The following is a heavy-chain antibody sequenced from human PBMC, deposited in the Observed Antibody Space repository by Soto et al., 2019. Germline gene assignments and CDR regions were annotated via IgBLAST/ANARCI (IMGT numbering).Heavy chain of an antibody. D-gene: IGHD3-3*02. CDR3: AKRELDDK. CDR2: ISDNGGRT. V-gene: IGHV3-23*01. Sequence: EVQLLESGGRFVQPGGSLRLSCEASGFTFRSYGMSWVRQAPGKGLEWISAISDNGGRTDYADSVKGRFTISRDNSKNTLFLQMNTLTAEDTAVYYCAKRELDDKWGQGTLVTVS. J-gene: IGHJ4*02. CDR1: GFTFRSYG.